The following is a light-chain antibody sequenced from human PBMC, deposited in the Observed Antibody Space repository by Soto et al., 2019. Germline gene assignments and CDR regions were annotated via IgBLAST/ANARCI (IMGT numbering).Light chain of an antibody. CDR3: SSYSSSTTHVL. CDR2: DVT. J-gene: IGLJ2*01. V-gene: IGLV2-14*03. Sequence: QSVLTQPASVSGSPGRSVTISCTGTSSDVGDFNYVSWYQHLPGRAPKLIIYDVTNRPSGISYRFSASKSGRTASLTISGLQAEDEAYYYCSSYSSSTTHVLFGGGTKLTVL. CDR1: SSDVGDFNY.